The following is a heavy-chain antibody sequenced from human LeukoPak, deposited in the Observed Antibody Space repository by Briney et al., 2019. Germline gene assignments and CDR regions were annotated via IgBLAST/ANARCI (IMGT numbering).Heavy chain of an antibody. CDR2: INPNSGGT. D-gene: IGHD4-17*01. Sequence: ASVKVSCKASGYTFTGYYMHWVRQAPGQGLEWMGWINPNSGGTNYAQKFQGWVTMTRDTSISTAYMELSRLRSDDTAVYYCARDAPIKDYGDRDTFDIRGQGTMVTVSS. J-gene: IGHJ3*02. CDR3: ARDAPIKDYGDRDTFDI. CDR1: GYTFTGYY. V-gene: IGHV1-2*04.